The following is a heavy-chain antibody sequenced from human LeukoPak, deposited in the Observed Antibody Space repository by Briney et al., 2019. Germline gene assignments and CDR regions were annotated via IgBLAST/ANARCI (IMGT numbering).Heavy chain of an antibody. V-gene: IGHV3-49*03. CDR2: IRSKAYGGTT. CDR1: GFTFGDYA. CDR3: ARAGYYHGLDY. Sequence: GGSLRLSCTASGFTFGDYAMSWFRQAPGKGLEWVGFIRSKAYGGTTEYAASVKGRFTISRDDSKSIAYLQMNSLKTEDTAVYYCARAGYYHGLDYWGQGTLVTVSS. D-gene: IGHD3-3*01. J-gene: IGHJ4*02.